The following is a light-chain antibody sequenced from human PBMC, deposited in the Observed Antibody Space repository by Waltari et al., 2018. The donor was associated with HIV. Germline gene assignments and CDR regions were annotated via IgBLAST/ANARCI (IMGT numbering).Light chain of an antibody. CDR3: SSYTSSSTRV. CDR1: PSAVCGYNY. V-gene: IGLV2-14*01. CDR2: EVS. J-gene: IGLJ3*02. Sequence: QSALTQPASVSGSPGQTTTLSCTGTPSAVCGYNYVPWYQQHPGKAPKLMIYEVSNRPSGVSNRFSGSKSGNTASLTISGLQAEDEADYYCSSYTSSSTRVFGGGTNLTVL.